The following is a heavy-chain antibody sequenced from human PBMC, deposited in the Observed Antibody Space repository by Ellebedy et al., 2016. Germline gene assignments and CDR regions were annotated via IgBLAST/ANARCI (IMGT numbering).Heavy chain of an antibody. CDR2: ISGSGGST. V-gene: IGHV3-23*01. J-gene: IGHJ6*02. CDR1: GFTFSSYA. D-gene: IGHD2-21*02. CDR3: AKGCGGDCYSGPDYYYGMDV. Sequence: GGSLRLSXAASGFTFSSYAMSWVRQAPGKGLEWVSAISGSGGSTYYADSVKGRFTISRDNSKNTLYLQMNSLRAEDTAVYYCAKGCGGDCYSGPDYYYGMDVWGQGTTVTVSS.